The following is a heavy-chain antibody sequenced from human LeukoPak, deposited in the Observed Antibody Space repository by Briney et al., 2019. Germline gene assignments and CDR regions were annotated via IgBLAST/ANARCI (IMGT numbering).Heavy chain of an antibody. V-gene: IGHV3-23*01. D-gene: IGHD6-19*01. Sequence: GGSLRLSCAASGFTFSTYAMSWLRQAPGKGLEWVSAISGSGGSTYYADSVKGRFTISRDNSKNTLYLQMNSLRAEDTAVYYCAKDTERYSSGWYDYWGQGTLVTVSS. CDR1: GFTFSTYA. J-gene: IGHJ4*02. CDR2: ISGSGGST. CDR3: AKDTERYSSGWYDY.